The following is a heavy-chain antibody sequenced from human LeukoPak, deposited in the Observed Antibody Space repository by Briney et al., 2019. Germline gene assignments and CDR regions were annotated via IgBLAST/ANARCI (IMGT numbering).Heavy chain of an antibody. D-gene: IGHD1-26*01. V-gene: IGHV3-53*04. CDR1: GFTFSSYA. CDR2: IYSGGST. CDR3: AGAIGNLYYFDY. J-gene: IGHJ4*02. Sequence: GGSLRLSCAASGFTFSSYAMSWVRQAPGKGLEWVSVIYSGGSTYYADSVKGRFTISRHNSKNTLYLQMNSLRAEDTAVYYCAGAIGNLYYFDYWGQGTLVTVSS.